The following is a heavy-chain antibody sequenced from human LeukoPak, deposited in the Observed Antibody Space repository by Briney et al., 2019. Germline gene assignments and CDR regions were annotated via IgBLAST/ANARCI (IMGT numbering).Heavy chain of an antibody. CDR1: GGSISSYY. CDR3: ARAGYSSGWLPLDY. Sequence: SETLSLTCTVSGGSISSYYWSWIRQPPGKGLEWIGYIYYSGSTNYNPSLKSRVTISVDTSKNQFSLKLSSVTAADTAVYYCARAGYSSGWLPLDYWGQGALVTVSS. V-gene: IGHV4-59*01. D-gene: IGHD6-19*01. J-gene: IGHJ4*02. CDR2: IYYSGST.